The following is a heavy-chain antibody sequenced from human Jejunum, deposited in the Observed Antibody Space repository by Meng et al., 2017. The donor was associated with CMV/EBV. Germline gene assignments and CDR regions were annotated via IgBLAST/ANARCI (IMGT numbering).Heavy chain of an antibody. CDR3: TTDEGGAGFDFDY. D-gene: IGHD4/OR15-4a*01. CDR2: IKSETDGGTT. Sequence: GFTFSSYWMSWVRQAPGKGLEWVGRIKSETDGGTTDHAAPVKGRFIISRDDSKNTLYLQMNSLNTDDTGVYYCTTDEGGAGFDFDYWGQGTLVTVSS. V-gene: IGHV3-15*01. CDR1: GFTFSSYW. J-gene: IGHJ4*02.